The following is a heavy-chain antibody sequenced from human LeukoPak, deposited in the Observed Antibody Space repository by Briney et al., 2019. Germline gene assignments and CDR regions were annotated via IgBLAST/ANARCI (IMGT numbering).Heavy chain of an antibody. V-gene: IGHV1-2*02. Sequence: ASVKVSGKTSGYTFTGYYMHWVRQAPGQGLEWMGWINPNTGGTNYAQKFQGRVTMTSDTSISTAYMELSSLRSDDTAVYYCARAPMIVVVFPPRLDYWGQGTLVTVSS. CDR1: GYTFTGYY. D-gene: IGHD3-22*01. CDR3: ARAPMIVVVFPPRLDY. CDR2: INPNTGGT. J-gene: IGHJ4*02.